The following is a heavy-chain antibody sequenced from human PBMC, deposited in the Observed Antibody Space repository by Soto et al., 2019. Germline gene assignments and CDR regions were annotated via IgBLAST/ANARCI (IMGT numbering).Heavy chain of an antibody. CDR3: AKAEPNIVVVPAAVDYGDYYFDY. D-gene: IGHD2-2*01. Sequence: GGSLRLSCAASGFTFDDYAMHWVRQAPGKGLEWVSGISWNSGSIGYADSVKGRFTISRDNAKNSLYLQMNSLRAEDTALYYCAKAEPNIVVVPAAVDYGDYYFDYWGQGTLVTVSS. J-gene: IGHJ4*02. CDR1: GFTFDDYA. V-gene: IGHV3-9*01. CDR2: ISWNSGSI.